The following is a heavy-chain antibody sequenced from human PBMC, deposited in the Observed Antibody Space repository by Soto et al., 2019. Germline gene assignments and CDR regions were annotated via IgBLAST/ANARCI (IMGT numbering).Heavy chain of an antibody. CDR3: ASSPLWFGKKMLFDP. D-gene: IGHD3-10*01. J-gene: IGHJ5*02. CDR2: IYYSGST. Sequence: ETLSLTCTVSGGSISTYYWSWFRQPPGKGLEWNGNIYYSGSTNYNPSLKRRVTISVDTSKNQFSLKLTSVTAADTAVYYCASSPLWFGKKMLFDPWGQGTLVTVSS. V-gene: IGHV4-59*01. CDR1: GGSISTYY.